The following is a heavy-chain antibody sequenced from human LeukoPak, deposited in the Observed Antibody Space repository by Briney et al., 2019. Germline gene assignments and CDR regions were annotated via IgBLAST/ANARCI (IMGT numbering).Heavy chain of an antibody. D-gene: IGHD6-19*01. V-gene: IGHV4-59*12. Sequence: PSETLSLTCTVSGESISGFYWTWIRQPPGKGLEWIGYIYYSGSTNYNPSLKSRVTISVDTSKNQFSLKLSSVTAADTAVYYCIAVAGSSGDNWFDPWGQGTLVTVSS. J-gene: IGHJ5*02. CDR1: GESISGFY. CDR3: IAVAGSSGDNWFDP. CDR2: IYYSGST.